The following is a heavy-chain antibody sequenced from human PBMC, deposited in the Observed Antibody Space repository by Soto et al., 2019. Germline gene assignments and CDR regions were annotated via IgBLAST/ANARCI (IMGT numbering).Heavy chain of an antibody. V-gene: IGHV3-48*02. Sequence: EVQLVESGGGLVQRGGSLRLSCAASGFTFGIYSMNWVRQAPGKGLEWISYINGSSSTMYYADSVKGRFIISRDNANNSLYLQMNSLRDADTAVYYCARGDRFRCSGDRCFSDGLFLSWGQGTLVPVSS. CDR2: INGSSSTM. J-gene: IGHJ5*02. D-gene: IGHD2-15*01. CDR3: ARGDRFRCSGDRCFSDGLFLS. CDR1: GFTFGIYS.